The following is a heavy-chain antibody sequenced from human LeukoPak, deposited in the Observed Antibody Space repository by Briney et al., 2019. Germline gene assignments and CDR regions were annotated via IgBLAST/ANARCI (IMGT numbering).Heavy chain of an antibody. D-gene: IGHD5-24*01. J-gene: IGHJ4*02. CDR1: GFTFSIYH. CDR2: ISSSSSSI. V-gene: IGHV3-48*01. Sequence: GGSLRLSCTASGFTFSIYHMNWVRQIPGKGLEWVPYISSSSSSIYYTDSVKGRFTISRDNAKNTLYLQMNSLRAEDTAVYYCARGAGYNYPYYFDYWGQGTLVTVSS. CDR3: ARGAGYNYPYYFDY.